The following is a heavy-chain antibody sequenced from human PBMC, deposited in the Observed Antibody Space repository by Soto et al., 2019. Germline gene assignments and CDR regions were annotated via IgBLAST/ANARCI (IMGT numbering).Heavy chain of an antibody. CDR3: TGITWFRGMDV. J-gene: IGHJ6*02. Sequence: TLSLTCALSGDSVSSNSAGWNWIRQSPSRGLEWLGRTYYKSKWNNDYALSVKSRITINPDTSKNQFSLHLYSVTPEDTAVYYCTGITWFRGMDVWGQGTPVTVSS. CDR2: TYYKSKWNN. V-gene: IGHV6-1*01. CDR1: GDSVSSNSAG. D-gene: IGHD3-10*01.